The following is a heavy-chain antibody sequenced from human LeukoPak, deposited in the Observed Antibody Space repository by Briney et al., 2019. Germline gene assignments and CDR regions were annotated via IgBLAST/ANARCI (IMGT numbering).Heavy chain of an antibody. J-gene: IGHJ4*02. Sequence: ASVKVSCKASGYTFTRYGVTWVRQAPGQGLEWMGWISAYNGNTKYTQSFQDGAIMTTDTSTGTAFMELRSLRSDDTAVYYCARAAWSIIVLRNSTSVDYWGQGTLVTVSS. D-gene: IGHD2/OR15-2a*01. V-gene: IGHV1-18*01. CDR3: ARAAWSIIVLRNSTSVDY. CDR1: GYTFTRYG. CDR2: ISAYNGNT.